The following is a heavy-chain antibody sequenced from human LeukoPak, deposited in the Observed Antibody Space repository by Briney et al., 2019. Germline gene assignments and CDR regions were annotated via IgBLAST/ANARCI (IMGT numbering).Heavy chain of an antibody. CDR2: ISSNGGST. V-gene: IGHV3-64*01. CDR3: VRDAEWAFDI. CDR1: GFIFSTYG. J-gene: IGHJ3*02. D-gene: IGHD3-3*01. Sequence: PGGSLRLSCAASGFIFSTYGMHWVRQAPGKGLEYVSTISSNGGSTYYANTVKGRFTISRDNSKNTLYLQMGTLRAEDMAVYYCVRDAEWAFDIWGQGTMVTVSS.